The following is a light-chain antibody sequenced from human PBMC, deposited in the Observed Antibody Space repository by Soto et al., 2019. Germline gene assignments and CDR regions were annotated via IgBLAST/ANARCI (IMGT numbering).Light chain of an antibody. CDR3: QQYDSSLWT. V-gene: IGKV3-20*01. CDR2: DAS. Sequence: EVVLTQSPATLSLSPGERATLSCRASQGVSTYLAWYQQKPGQAPRLLIYDASSRATGIPDRFSGSGSGTDFTLTISRLEPEDFAVYYCQQYDSSLWTFGQGTKVDIK. CDR1: QGVSTY. J-gene: IGKJ1*01.